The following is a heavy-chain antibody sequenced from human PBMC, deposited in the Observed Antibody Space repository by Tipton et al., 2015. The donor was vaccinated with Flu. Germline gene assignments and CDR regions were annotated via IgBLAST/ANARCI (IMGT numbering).Heavy chain of an antibody. CDR2: IHHHGNT. Sequence: VQLVQSGGGLIQPGGSLKLSCAISGFDLRANYVSWVRQAPGKGLEWISLIHHHGNTYYADSVKGRFTISTDNAKNSAYLQLNSLTADDTAVYYCARSPDCGTGRCRYFDVWGRGTLVTVSS. CDR3: ARSPDCGTGRCRYFDV. J-gene: IGHJ2*01. D-gene: IGHD2-15*01. CDR1: GFDLRANY. V-gene: IGHV3-53*01.